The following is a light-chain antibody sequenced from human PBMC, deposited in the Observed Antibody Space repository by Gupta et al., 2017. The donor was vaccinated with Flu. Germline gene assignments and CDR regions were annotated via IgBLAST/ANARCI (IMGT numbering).Light chain of an antibody. CDR1: SSDVGSYNL. V-gene: IGLV2-23*01. J-gene: IGLJ2*01. CDR3: CSYAGSHVV. Sequence: QSITISCTGTSSDVGSYNLVSWYQQHPGKAPKLMIYEGSKRPSGVSNRFSGPKSGNTASLTISGLQAEDEADYYCCSYAGSHVVFGGGTKLTVL. CDR2: EGS.